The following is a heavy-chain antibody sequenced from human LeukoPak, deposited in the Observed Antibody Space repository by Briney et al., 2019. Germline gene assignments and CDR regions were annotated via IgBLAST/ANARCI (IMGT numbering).Heavy chain of an antibody. V-gene: IGHV3-23*01. J-gene: IGHJ5*02. CDR1: GFTFSSYA. CDR3: AKDSHYYDSSGYYTGNWFDP. CDR2: ISGSGGST. Sequence: GGSLRLSCAASGFTFSSYAMSWVRQAPGKGLEWVSAISGSGGSTYYADSVKGRFTISRDNPKNTLYLQMNSLRAEDTAVYYCAKDSHYYDSSGYYTGNWFDPWGQGTLVTVSS. D-gene: IGHD3-22*01.